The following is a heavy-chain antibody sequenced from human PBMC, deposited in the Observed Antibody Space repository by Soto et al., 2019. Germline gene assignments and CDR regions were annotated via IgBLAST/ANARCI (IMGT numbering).Heavy chain of an antibody. CDR1: GFTFSSFA. V-gene: IGHV3-23*01. CDR2: ISGSGGST. CDR3: AKDSRVVVAATRGLDV. J-gene: IGHJ6*02. D-gene: IGHD2-15*01. Sequence: GGSLRLSCAASGFTFSSFAMSWVRQAPGKGLEWVSAISGSGGSTYYADSVKGRFTIPRDNSKNTLYLQMNSLRAEDTAVYYCAKDSRVVVAATRGLDVWGQGTTVTVSS.